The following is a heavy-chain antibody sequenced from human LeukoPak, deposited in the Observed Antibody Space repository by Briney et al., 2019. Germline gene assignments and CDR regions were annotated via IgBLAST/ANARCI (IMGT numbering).Heavy chain of an antibody. V-gene: IGHV3-53*01. CDR3: ARDHALVGAAAFDI. CDR1: GFTVSSNY. Sequence: PGGSLRLSCAASGFTVSSNYMSWVRQAPGKGLEWVSVIYSGGSTYYADSVKGRFTISRDNSKNTLYLQMNSLRAEDTAVYYCARDHALVGAAAFDIWGQGTMVTVSS. J-gene: IGHJ3*02. CDR2: IYSGGST. D-gene: IGHD1-26*01.